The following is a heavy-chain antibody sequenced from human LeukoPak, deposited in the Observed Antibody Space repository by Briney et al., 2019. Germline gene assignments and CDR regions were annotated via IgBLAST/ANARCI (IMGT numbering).Heavy chain of an antibody. CDR2: ITKSGDQT. Sequence: PGGSLRLSCVPSGITFSNSALSWVRQAPGKGLEWVSTITKSGDQTHYADSVRGLFTISRDIFKNTLYLQMNSLRAEDTAVYHCALTTPFDYWGQGTLVTVSS. CDR3: ALTTPFDY. CDR1: GITFSNSA. J-gene: IGHJ4*02. V-gene: IGHV3-23*01. D-gene: IGHD4-11*01.